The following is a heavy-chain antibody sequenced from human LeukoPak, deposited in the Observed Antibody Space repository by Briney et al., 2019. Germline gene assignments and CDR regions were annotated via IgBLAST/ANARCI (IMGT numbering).Heavy chain of an antibody. J-gene: IGHJ4*02. D-gene: IGHD2-2*01. V-gene: IGHV1-2*02. CDR3: ARSGYCTSAGCDDY. Sequence: GASVKVSCKASGYTFTSYYMHWVRQAPGQGLEWMGWINPNSGGTNYTQKFQGRVTMTRDTSISTAYMELSRLRSDDTAEYYCARSGYCTSAGCDDYWGQGTLGTASS. CDR1: GYTFTSYY. CDR2: INPNSGGT.